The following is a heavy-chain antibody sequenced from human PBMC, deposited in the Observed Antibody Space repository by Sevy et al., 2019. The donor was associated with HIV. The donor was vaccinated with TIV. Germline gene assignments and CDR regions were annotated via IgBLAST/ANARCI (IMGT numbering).Heavy chain of an antibody. CDR1: GFTFSSFS. Sequence: GGSLRLSCTASGFTFSSFSMSWVRQAAGKGLECVASINSRSTYIYHADPVKGRFTISRDNAKNSLYLQMNSLRAEDTAVYYCARDPSPGITAIQDYWGPGTLVTVSS. CDR3: ARDPSPGITAIQDY. D-gene: IGHD2-21*02. J-gene: IGHJ4*02. V-gene: IGHV3-21*01. CDR2: INSRSTYI.